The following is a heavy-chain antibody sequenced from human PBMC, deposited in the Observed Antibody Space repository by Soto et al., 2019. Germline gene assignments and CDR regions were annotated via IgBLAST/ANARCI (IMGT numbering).Heavy chain of an antibody. CDR1: GGSISSSSYY. CDR3: ARERGPRGNWFDP. Sequence: PSETLSLTCTVSGGSISSSSYYWGWIRQPPWKGLEWIGSIYYSGSTYYNRSLKSRVTISVDTSKNQFSLKLSSVTAADTAVYYCARERGPRGNWFDPWGQGTLVTVSS. J-gene: IGHJ5*02. CDR2: IYYSGST. V-gene: IGHV4-39*07.